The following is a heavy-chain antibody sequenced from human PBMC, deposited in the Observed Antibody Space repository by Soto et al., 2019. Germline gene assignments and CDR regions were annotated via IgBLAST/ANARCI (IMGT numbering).Heavy chain of an antibody. D-gene: IGHD2-2*01. V-gene: IGHV1-69*13. CDR3: GRVAVVPAASALN. Sequence: AVKVSCKASGGTFVSYAISWVRQAPGQGLEWMGGIIRMFGTANYAQKLQGRVTITADESTRTAYMEVSSLRSENTDVYYCGRVAVVPAASALNWGQGALVTVSS. J-gene: IGHJ4*02. CDR2: IIRMFGTA. CDR1: GGTFVSYA.